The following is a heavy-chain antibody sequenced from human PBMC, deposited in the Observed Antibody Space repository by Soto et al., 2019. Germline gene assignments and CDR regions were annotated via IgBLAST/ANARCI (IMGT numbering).Heavy chain of an antibody. D-gene: IGHD3-22*01. V-gene: IGHV1-18*01. J-gene: IGHJ4*02. CDR2: ISAYNGDT. CDR3: ARDDGYYDSSGYSSGIDY. Sequence: ASVKVSCKASGYTFSSYGISWVRQAPGQGLEWMGWISAYNGDTNYAQKVQGRVTMTTDTSTNTAYMELRSLRSDDTAVYYCARDDGYYDSSGYSSGIDYWGQGTLVTVSS. CDR1: GYTFSSYG.